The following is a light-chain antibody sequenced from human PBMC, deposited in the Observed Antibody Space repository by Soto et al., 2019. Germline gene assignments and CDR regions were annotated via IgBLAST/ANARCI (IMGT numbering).Light chain of an antibody. V-gene: IGKV3-20*01. CDR3: QQYGSSPIT. Sequence: ESVLTQSPVTLSLSPGERATLSCRASQSISSSYLAWYQQKPGQAPRLLMYGASSRATGIPDRFSGSGSGTDFTLTISRLEPEDFAVYYCQQYGSSPITFAQGTRLEIK. CDR1: QSISSSY. CDR2: GAS. J-gene: IGKJ5*01.